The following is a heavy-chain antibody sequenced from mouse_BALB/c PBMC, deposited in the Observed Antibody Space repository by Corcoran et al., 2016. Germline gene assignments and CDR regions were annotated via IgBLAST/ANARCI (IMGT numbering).Heavy chain of an antibody. CDR1: GYSFTGYY. Sequence: LVKTGASVKISCKASGYSFTGYYMHWVKQSHGKSLEWIGYISCYNGATSYNQKFKGKATFTVDTSSSTAYMQFNSLTSEDSAVYYCVRGDYDGVPWLAYWGQGTLVTVTA. V-gene: IGHV1S34*01. CDR2: ISCYNGAT. CDR3: VRGDYDGVPWLAY. D-gene: IGHD2-4*01. J-gene: IGHJ3*01.